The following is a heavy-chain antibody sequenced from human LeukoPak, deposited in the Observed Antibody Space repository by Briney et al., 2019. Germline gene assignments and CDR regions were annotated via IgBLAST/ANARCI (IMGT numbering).Heavy chain of an antibody. J-gene: IGHJ4*02. V-gene: IGHV3-20*04. CDR2: INWNGGST. D-gene: IGHD6-13*01. Sequence: GGSLRLSCAASGFTFDDYGMSWVRQAPGKGLEWVSGINWNGGSTGYADPVKGRFTISRDNAKNSLYLQMNSLRAEDTALYYCARDLRAAAAHDYWGQGTLVTVSS. CDR3: ARDLRAAAAHDY. CDR1: GFTFDDYG.